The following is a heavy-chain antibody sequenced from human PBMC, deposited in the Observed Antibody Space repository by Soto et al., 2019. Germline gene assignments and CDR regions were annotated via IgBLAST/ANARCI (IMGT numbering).Heavy chain of an antibody. CDR1: GYTFTNYG. CDR2: DSAYNGER. D-gene: IGHD6-6*01. V-gene: IGHV1-18*01. Sequence: QVQLVQSGAEVKKPGASVKVSCKASGYTFTNYGINWVRQAPGQGLEWLGWDSAYNGERRYAQRVQARVIMTTDTSTTTAYMELRSLRSDDTAVSYCSRGTSIPASGDYWGQGTLVTVSS. CDR3: SRGTSIPASGDY. J-gene: IGHJ4*01.